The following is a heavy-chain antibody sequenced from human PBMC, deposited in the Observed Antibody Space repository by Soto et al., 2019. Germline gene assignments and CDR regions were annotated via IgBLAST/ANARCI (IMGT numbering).Heavy chain of an antibody. Sequence: QAQLVESGGGVVQPGRSLRLSCAASGFAFSSYGMHWVRQAPGTGLEWVAVISYDGSLQHHADSVKGRFTISGDNSKNMVLLQMSSLRAEDTAVYYCVSDRGYGHASVPYSWGQGTLVSVSS. J-gene: IGHJ4*02. CDR3: VSDRGYGHASVPYS. D-gene: IGHD5-18*01. V-gene: IGHV3-30*03. CDR2: ISYDGSLQ. CDR1: GFAFSSYG.